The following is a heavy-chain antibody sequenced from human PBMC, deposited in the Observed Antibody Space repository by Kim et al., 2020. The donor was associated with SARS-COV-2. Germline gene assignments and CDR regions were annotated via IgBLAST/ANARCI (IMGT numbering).Heavy chain of an antibody. CDR1: GGSFSGYY. V-gene: IGHV4-34*01. J-gene: IGHJ2*01. CDR2: INHGGST. CDR3: ARGGWSNWYFDL. D-gene: IGHD6-19*01. Sequence: SETLSLTCAVYGGSFSGYYWSWIRQPPGKGLEWFGEINHGGSTSYNPSLKSRFTISVDTSKNQFSLKLSSVTAADTAVYYCARGGWSNWYFDLWGRGTLV.